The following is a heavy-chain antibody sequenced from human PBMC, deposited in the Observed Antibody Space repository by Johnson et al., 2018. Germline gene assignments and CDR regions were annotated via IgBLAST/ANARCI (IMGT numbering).Heavy chain of an antibody. J-gene: IGHJ6*02. Sequence: EVQLVESGGGVVQPGRSLRLSCAASGFTFSSYSMNWVRQAPGKGLEWVSSISSRRLYIYYADSVKGRFTISRDNAKNSLDLKMNSLRAEETAWYYCARVGSHPGYSSSWDDGSYYYYYGMDVWGQGTTVTVSS. CDR3: ARVGSHPGYSSSWDDGSYYYYYGMDV. V-gene: IGHV3-21*01. D-gene: IGHD6-13*01. CDR1: GFTFSSYS. CDR2: ISSRRLYI.